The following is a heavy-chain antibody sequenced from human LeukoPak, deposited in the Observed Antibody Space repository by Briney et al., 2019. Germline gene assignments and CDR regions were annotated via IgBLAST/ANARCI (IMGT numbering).Heavy chain of an antibody. V-gene: IGHV1-2*02. D-gene: IGHD5-18*01. CDR1: GYTFTGYY. J-gene: IGHJ6*03. CDR3: ARRYSYGLPVRYYYYMDV. Sequence: ASVKVSCKASGYTFTGYYMHWVRPAPGQGLEWMGWINPNSGGTNYAQKFQGRVTMTRDTSISTAYMELSRLKSDDTAVYYCARRYSYGLPVRYYYYMDVWGKGTTVTVSS. CDR2: INPNSGGT.